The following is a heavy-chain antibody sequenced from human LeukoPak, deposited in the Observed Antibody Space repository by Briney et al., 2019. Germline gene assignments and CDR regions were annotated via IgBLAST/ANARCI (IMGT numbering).Heavy chain of an antibody. CDR3: AKEGFDY. Sequence: AGGSLRLSCAASGFTFRNSAMSWVRQAPGKGLEWVSTFTGGDGSACYADSVKGRFTISRDNSKNTLYLQMNSLRAEDTALYYCAKEGFDYWGQGTLVTVSS. CDR1: GFTFRNSA. J-gene: IGHJ4*02. CDR2: FTGGDGSA. V-gene: IGHV3-23*01.